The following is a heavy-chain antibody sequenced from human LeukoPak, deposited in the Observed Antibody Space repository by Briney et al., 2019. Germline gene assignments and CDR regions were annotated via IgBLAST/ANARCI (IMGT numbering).Heavy chain of an antibody. CDR3: ARGTGFFDP. CDR1: GFTSSDYY. J-gene: IGHJ5*02. D-gene: IGHD1-1*01. Sequence: GGSLRLSCAASGFTSSDYYMSWIRQALGKGVEWISYISGSGSSTYFADSVKGRFTISRDNAKNSLSLQMNSLRAEDTAVYYCARGTGFFDPWGQGTLVTVSS. V-gene: IGHV3-11*04. CDR2: ISGSGSST.